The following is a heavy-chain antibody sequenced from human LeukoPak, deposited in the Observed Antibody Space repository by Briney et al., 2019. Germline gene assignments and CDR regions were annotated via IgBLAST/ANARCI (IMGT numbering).Heavy chain of an antibody. CDR2: IYYSGST. CDR3: ARELLPNWFDP. J-gene: IGHJ5*02. Sequence: ASETLSLTCTVSGGSISSGDYYWSWIRQPPGKGLEWIGYIYYSGSTYYNPSLKSRVTISVDTSKNQFSLKLSSVTAADTAVYYCARELLPNWFDPWGQGTLVTVSS. CDR1: GGSISSGDYY. V-gene: IGHV4-30-4*01. D-gene: IGHD2-21*02.